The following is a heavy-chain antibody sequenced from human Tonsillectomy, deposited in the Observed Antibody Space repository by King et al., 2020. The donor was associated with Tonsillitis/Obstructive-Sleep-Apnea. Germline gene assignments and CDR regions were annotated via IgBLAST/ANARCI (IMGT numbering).Heavy chain of an antibody. D-gene: IGHD6-19*01. Sequence: VQLQQWGAGLLKPSETLSLTCAVYGGSFSGYYWSWIRQPPGKGLEWIGEINHRGSTNYNPSLKSRVTVSVDTSKNQFSLKMTSVTAADTAVYYCASRAVNWFVPWGQGTLVTVSS. CDR1: GGSFSGYY. V-gene: IGHV4-34*01. CDR2: INHRGST. CDR3: ASRAVNWFVP. J-gene: IGHJ5*02.